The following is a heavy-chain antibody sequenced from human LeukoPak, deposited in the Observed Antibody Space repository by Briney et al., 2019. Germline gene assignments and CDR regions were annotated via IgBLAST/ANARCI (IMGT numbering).Heavy chain of an antibody. Sequence: PGGSLRLSCSASGFTFSSFEMYWVRQAPGKGLEYLSAISSNGGSTYYADSVKGRFTVSRDNSKNTLYLQMTSLRPDDTAVYYCARDGSIAAAGLIRSYNWFDPWGQGTLVTVSS. CDR2: ISSNGGST. J-gene: IGHJ5*02. CDR1: GFTFSSFE. D-gene: IGHD6-13*01. CDR3: ARDGSIAAAGLIRSYNWFDP. V-gene: IGHV3-64*04.